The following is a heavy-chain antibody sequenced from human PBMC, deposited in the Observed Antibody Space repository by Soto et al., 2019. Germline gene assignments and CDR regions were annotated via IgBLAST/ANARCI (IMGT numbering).Heavy chain of an antibody. V-gene: IGHV2-5*01. Sequence: CGPPQGNPTRTLSLTCTFSRFSLITSGVGVGWVTETTANQLECIALIYWNDDKRYSPSLKSRLTITKDTSNNQVVLTMTNMDPVDTATYYCAHSGGYYDILTGYRADIGAFDIWGQGTMVTVSS. D-gene: IGHD3-9*01. CDR1: RFSLITSGVG. J-gene: IGHJ3*02. CDR3: AHSGGYYDILTGYRADIGAFDI. CDR2: IYWNDDK.